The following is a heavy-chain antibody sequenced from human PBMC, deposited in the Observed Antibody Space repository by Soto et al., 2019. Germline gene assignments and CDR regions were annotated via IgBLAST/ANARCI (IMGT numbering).Heavy chain of an antibody. CDR3: ARARGSSQNLDT. V-gene: IGHV4-59*01. J-gene: IGHJ5*02. D-gene: IGHD6-13*01. CDR1: GDSISTDY. Sequence: QVQLQESGPGLVKPSETLSLTCTVSGDSISTDYWSWIRQPPGKGLEWIGYTYYSGLTNTNPSLKSRLTISVDTSKNQFSLKLTSVTAADTAVYYCARARGSSQNLDTWGQGTLVTVSS. CDR2: TYYSGLT.